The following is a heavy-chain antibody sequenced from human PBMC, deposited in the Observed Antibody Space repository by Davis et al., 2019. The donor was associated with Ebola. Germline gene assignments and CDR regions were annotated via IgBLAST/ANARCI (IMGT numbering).Heavy chain of an antibody. V-gene: IGHV4-34*01. D-gene: IGHD4-17*01. CDR2: INHSGST. CDR3: ARYRTTVTTTPNWFDP. J-gene: IGHJ5*02. Sequence: PSETLSLTCAVEGGERSGDSWSWNRQPPGKGLEWIGEINHSGSTNYNPSLKSRVTISVDTSKNQFSLKLSSVTAAATAVYYCARYRTTVTTTPNWFDPWGHCTLVTVSS. CDR1: GGERSGDS.